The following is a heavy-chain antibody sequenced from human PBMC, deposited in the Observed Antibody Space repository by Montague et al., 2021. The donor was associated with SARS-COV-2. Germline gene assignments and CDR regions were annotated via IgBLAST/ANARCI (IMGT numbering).Heavy chain of an antibody. J-gene: IGHJ5*02. D-gene: IGHD3-10*01. Sequence: SETRSLTCTVSGGSISSYYWSWIRQPPGKGLEWIGYIYYSGSTNYNPSLKSRVTISVDTSKNQFSLKLSSVTAADTAVYYYAREITMVRGVMSTNWLDPWGQGTLVTVSS. V-gene: IGHV4-59*01. CDR2: IYYSGST. CDR3: AREITMVRGVMSTNWLDP. CDR1: GGSISSYY.